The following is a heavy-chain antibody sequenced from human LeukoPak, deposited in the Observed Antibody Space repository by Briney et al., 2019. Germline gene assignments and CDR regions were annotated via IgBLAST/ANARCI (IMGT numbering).Heavy chain of an antibody. Sequence: SETLSLTCTVSGGSISSSSYYWGWIRQPPGKGLEWIGSIYYSGSTYYNPSLKSRVTISVDTSKNQFSLKLSSVTAADTAVYYCARRSPKSMITFGGFDPWGQGTLVTVSS. CDR3: ARRSPKSMITFGGFDP. D-gene: IGHD3-16*01. V-gene: IGHV4-39*07. CDR2: IYYSGST. CDR1: GGSISSSSYY. J-gene: IGHJ5*02.